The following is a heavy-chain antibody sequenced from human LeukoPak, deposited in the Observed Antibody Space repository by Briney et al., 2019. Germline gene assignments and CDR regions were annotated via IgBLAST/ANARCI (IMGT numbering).Heavy chain of an antibody. D-gene: IGHD6-13*01. J-gene: IGHJ3*02. V-gene: IGHV1-46*01. Sequence: ASVKVSCKASGGTFSSYAISWVRQAPGQGLEWMGIINPNGGSTSYAQKFQGRVTMTRDTSTSTVYMDLSSLRSEDTAVYYCARDQQLDNKGDAFDIWGQGTMVTVSS. CDR2: INPNGGST. CDR1: GGTFSSYA. CDR3: ARDQQLDNKGDAFDI.